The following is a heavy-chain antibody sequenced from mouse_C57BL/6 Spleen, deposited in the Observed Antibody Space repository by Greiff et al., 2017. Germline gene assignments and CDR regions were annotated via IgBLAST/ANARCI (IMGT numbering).Heavy chain of an antibody. Sequence: QVQLQQSGAELVRPGASVKLSCKASGYTFTDYYINWVKQRPGQGLEWIARIYPGSGNTYYNEKFKGKATLTAEKSSSTAYMQLSSLTSEDSAVYFCARGPYSNFFAYWGQGTLVTVSA. CDR3: ARGPYSNFFAY. J-gene: IGHJ3*01. CDR2: IYPGSGNT. CDR1: GYTFTDYY. V-gene: IGHV1-76*01. D-gene: IGHD2-5*01.